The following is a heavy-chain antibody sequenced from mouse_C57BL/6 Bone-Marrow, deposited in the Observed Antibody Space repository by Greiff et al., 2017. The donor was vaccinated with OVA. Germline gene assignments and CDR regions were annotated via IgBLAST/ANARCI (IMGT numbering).Heavy chain of an antibody. CDR1: GYTFTNYW. Sequence: VQLQQSGAELVRPGTSVNMSCKASGYTFTNYWIGWAKQRPGHGLEWIGDIYPGGGYTNYNEKFKGKATLTADKSSSTAYMQFSSLTSEDSAIYYCARRETYYSNSFAYWGQGTLVTVSA. J-gene: IGHJ3*01. CDR2: IYPGGGYT. V-gene: IGHV1-63*01. CDR3: ARRETYYSNSFAY. D-gene: IGHD2-5*01.